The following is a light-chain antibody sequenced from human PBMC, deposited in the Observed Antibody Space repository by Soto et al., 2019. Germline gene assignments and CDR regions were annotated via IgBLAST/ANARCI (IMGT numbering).Light chain of an antibody. J-gene: IGKJ4*01. CDR1: QSVTGTS. V-gene: IGKV3-20*01. CDR2: GTS. CDR3: QQYGSSPLT. Sequence: EIVLTQSPGTLSLSLGERATLSCRASQSVTGTSLAWYQQIPGRAPRLLIYGTSIRATGIPDRFSGSGSGTDFTLTISRLEPEDFAVYYCQQYGSSPLTFGGGTKIEIK.